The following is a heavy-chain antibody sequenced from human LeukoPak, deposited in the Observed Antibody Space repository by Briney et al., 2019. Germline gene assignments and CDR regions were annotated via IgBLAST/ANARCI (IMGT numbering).Heavy chain of an antibody. CDR2: IRSKAYGGTT. CDR1: GFTFGDYA. V-gene: IGHV3-49*04. Sequence: PGRSLRLSYTASGFTFGDYAMSWVRQAPGKGLEWVGFIRSKAYGGTTEYAASVKGRFTISRDDSKSIAYLQMNSLKTEDTAVYYCTRSPGIAVANFDYWGQGTLVTVSS. CDR3: TRSPGIAVANFDY. D-gene: IGHD6-19*01. J-gene: IGHJ4*02.